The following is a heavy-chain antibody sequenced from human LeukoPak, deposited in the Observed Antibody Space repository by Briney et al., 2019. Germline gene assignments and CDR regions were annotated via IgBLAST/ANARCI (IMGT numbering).Heavy chain of an antibody. Sequence: GGSLRLSCAASGFTFSDYYMSWIRQAPGKGLEWVSYISSSGSTIYYADSVKGRFTISRDNSKNTLYLQMNSLRAEDTAVYYCAKDTSMIVVVKYYFDYWGQGTLVTVSS. CDR1: GFTFSDYY. J-gene: IGHJ4*02. D-gene: IGHD3-22*01. V-gene: IGHV3-11*01. CDR2: ISSSGSTI. CDR3: AKDTSMIVVVKYYFDY.